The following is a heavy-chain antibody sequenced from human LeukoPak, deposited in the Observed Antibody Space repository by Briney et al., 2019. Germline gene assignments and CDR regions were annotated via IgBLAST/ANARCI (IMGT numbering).Heavy chain of an antibody. CDR1: GYSFTSYW. Sequence: GESLKISCKGSGYSFTSYWIGWVRQMPGKGLEWMGIIYPGDSDTRYSPSFQGQVTISADKSISTAYLQWSSLKASDTATYYCARTNIWELLLIDYWGQGTLVTVSS. CDR3: ARTNIWELLLIDY. CDR2: IYPGDSDT. J-gene: IGHJ4*02. D-gene: IGHD1-26*01. V-gene: IGHV5-51*01.